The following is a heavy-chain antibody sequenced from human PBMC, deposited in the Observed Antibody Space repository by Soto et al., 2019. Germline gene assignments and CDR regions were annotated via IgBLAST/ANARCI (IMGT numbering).Heavy chain of an antibody. J-gene: IGHJ4*02. D-gene: IGHD3-10*01. CDR1: GFTFSSYA. V-gene: IGHV3-23*01. CDR3: AKVRLSRFGELSDY. Sequence: GGSLRLSCAASGFTFSSYAMSWVRQAPGKGLEWVSAISGSGGSTYYADSVKGRFTISRDNSKNTLYLQMNSLRAEDTAVYYCAKVRLSRFGELSDYWGQGTLVTVSS. CDR2: ISGSGGST.